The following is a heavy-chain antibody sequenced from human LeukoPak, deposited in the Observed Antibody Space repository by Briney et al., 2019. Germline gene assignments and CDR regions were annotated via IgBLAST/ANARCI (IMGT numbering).Heavy chain of an antibody. CDR3: AKDVGGYYYDSSGHPTGG. Sequence: PGGSLRLSCAASGFTFSSYAMSWVRQAPGKGLEWVSAISGSGGSTYYADSVKGRFTISRDNSKNTLYLQMNSLRAEDTAVYYCAKDVGGYYYDSSGHPTGGWGQGTLVTVSS. V-gene: IGHV3-23*01. CDR1: GFTFSSYA. J-gene: IGHJ4*02. D-gene: IGHD3-22*01. CDR2: ISGSGGST.